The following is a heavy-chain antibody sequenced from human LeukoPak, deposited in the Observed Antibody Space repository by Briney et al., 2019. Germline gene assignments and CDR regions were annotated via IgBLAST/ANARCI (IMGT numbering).Heavy chain of an antibody. D-gene: IGHD5-18*01. CDR3: ARDQVRGYSLDAFDI. CDR2: VIPIFGTA. J-gene: IGHJ3*02. CDR1: GGTFSSYA. V-gene: IGHV1-69*06. Sequence: SVKVSCKASGGTFSSYAISWVRQAPGQGLEWMGGVIPIFGTANYAQKFQGRVTITADKSTSTAYMELSSLRSEDTAVYYCARDQVRGYSLDAFDIWGQGTMVTVSS.